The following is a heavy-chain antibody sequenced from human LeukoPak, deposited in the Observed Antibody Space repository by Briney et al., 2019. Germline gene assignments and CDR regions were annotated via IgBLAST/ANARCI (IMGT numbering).Heavy chain of an antibody. J-gene: IGHJ4*02. V-gene: IGHV1-58*01. CDR3: AARHYDFWSGADY. CDR2: IVVGSGNT. Sequence: ASVKVSCKASGFTFTSSAVQWVRQARGQRLEWIGWIVVGSGNTNYAHEFQERVTITRDMSTSTAYMELSSLRSEDTAVYYCAARHYDFWSGADYWGQGTLVTVSS. CDR1: GFTFTSSA. D-gene: IGHD3-3*01.